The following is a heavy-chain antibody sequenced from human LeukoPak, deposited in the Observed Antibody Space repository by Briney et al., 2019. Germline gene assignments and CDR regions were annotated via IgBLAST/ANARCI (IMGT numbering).Heavy chain of an antibody. D-gene: IGHD2-8*01. J-gene: IGHJ4*02. CDR1: GYSFISYG. CDR3: ARGGSWCTDGVCYYYFDY. V-gene: IGHV1-18*01. Sequence: ASAKVSCKXSGYSFISYGISWVRQAPGQGLEWMGWISAYNGNTNSAQKLQGGVTMTTDASTSTAYMELRSLRSDDTAIYYCARGGSWCTDGVCYYYFDYWGQGSLVTVSS. CDR2: ISAYNGNT.